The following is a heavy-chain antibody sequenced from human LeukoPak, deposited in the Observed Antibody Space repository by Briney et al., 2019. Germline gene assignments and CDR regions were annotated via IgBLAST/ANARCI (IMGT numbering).Heavy chain of an antibody. Sequence: PGGSLRLSCAASGFTFSSYSMNWVRQAPGKGLEWVSSISSSSSYIYYADSVKGRFTISRDNAKNSLYLQMNSLRAEDTAAYYCARSHDFWSGYSPQIFDYWGQGTLVTVSS. D-gene: IGHD3-3*01. CDR2: ISSSSSYI. J-gene: IGHJ4*02. CDR3: ARSHDFWSGYSPQIFDY. CDR1: GFTFSSYS. V-gene: IGHV3-21*01.